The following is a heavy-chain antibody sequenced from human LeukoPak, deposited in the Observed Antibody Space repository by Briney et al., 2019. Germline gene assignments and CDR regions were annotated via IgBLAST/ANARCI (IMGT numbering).Heavy chain of an antibody. D-gene: IGHD3-22*01. Sequence: GGSLRLSCAASGFTFDGYAMHWVRQAPGKGLEWVSLISGDGGGTYYADSVKGRFTISRDNSKNSLYLQMNSLRTEDTALYYCAKSYQLEIDYDSSGYYYDPPGYWGQGTLVTVSS. CDR2: ISGDGGGT. J-gene: IGHJ4*02. CDR3: AKSYQLEIDYDSSGYYYDPPGY. CDR1: GFTFDGYA. V-gene: IGHV3-43*02.